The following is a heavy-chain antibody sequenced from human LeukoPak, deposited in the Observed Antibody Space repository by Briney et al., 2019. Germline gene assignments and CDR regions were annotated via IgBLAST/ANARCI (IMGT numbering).Heavy chain of an antibody. CDR2: IKSKADGGTT. J-gene: IGHJ4*02. CDR1: GFTFGDYA. CDR3: TTDPFMLDVYHFHY. V-gene: IGHV3-15*01. Sequence: TGGSLRLSCTASGFTFGDYAMSWFRQAPGKGLEWVGHIKSKADGGTTDYAAPAKGRFTISRDDSKNTLSLQMNSLKYEDTAVYYCTTDPFMLDVYHFHYWGQGTLVTVSS. D-gene: IGHD5/OR15-5a*01.